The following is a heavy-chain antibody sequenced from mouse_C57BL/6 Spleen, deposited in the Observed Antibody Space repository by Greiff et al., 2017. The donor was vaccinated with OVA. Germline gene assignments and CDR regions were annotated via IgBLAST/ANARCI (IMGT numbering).Heavy chain of an antibody. CDR2: IYPGDGDT. Sequence: QVQLQQSGAELVKPGASVKISCKASGYAFSSYWMNWVKQRPGKGLEWIGQIYPGDGDTNYNGKFKGKATLTADKSSSTAYMQLSSLTSEDSAVYFCARSGVRDAMDYWGQGTSVTVSS. D-gene: IGHD2-14*01. CDR1: GYAFSSYW. V-gene: IGHV1-80*01. J-gene: IGHJ4*01. CDR3: ARSGVRDAMDY.